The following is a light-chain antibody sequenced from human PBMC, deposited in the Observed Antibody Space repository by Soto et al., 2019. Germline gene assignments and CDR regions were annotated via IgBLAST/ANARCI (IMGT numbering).Light chain of an antibody. J-gene: IGLJ3*02. Sequence: QSVLTQPPSVSGAPGQRVTISCTGSSSNIGAGYDVHWYQQLPGTAPKLLIYGNGNRPSGVPDRFSGSKSGTSASLAITGLQAEEETDYYCQSYDSSLSGWVFGGGTKVTVL. CDR2: GNG. CDR3: QSYDSSLSGWV. V-gene: IGLV1-40*01. CDR1: SSNIGAGYD.